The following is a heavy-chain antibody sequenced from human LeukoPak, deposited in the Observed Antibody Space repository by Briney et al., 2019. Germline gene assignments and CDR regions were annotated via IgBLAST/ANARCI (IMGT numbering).Heavy chain of an antibody. CDR2: INHSGST. D-gene: IGHD2-15*01. CDR1: GYSISSGYY. CDR3: ARAPLVVAATYFDY. V-gene: IGHV4-38-2*02. J-gene: IGHJ4*02. Sequence: SETLSLTCTVSGYSISSGYYWSWIRQPPGKGLEWIGEINHSGSTNYNPSLKSRVTISVDTSKNQFSLKLSSVTAADTAVYHCARAPLVVAATYFDYWGQGTLVTVSS.